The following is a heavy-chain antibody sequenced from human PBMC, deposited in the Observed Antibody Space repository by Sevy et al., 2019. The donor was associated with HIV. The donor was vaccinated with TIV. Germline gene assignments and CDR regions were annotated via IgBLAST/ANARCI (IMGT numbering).Heavy chain of an antibody. J-gene: IGHJ3*02. D-gene: IGHD6-19*01. CDR1: EFTLIELS. Sequence: ASVKVSCKVSEFTLIELSMHWVRQAPGKGREWMGGFDPVNGKSIYAQKFQGRLTMTEDTSIDTAYMVLSSLTSEDTAVYYCGPLRGGWQFDAFDIWGQGTMVTVSS. V-gene: IGHV1-24*01. CDR2: FDPVNGKS. CDR3: GPLRGGWQFDAFDI.